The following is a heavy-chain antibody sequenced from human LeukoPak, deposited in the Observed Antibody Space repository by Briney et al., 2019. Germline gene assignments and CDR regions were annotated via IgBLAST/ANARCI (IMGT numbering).Heavy chain of an antibody. CDR1: GFAFSSYA. CDR3: ARAKLRNPGFYDC. D-gene: IGHD1-1*01. V-gene: IGHV3-64*01. J-gene: IGHJ4*02. Sequence: GGSLRLSCAASGFAFSSYAMHWVRQAPGKGLEYVSAISNNGGSTYYANSVKGRFTISRDNSKNTLYLQMGSLRAEDMALYYCARAKLRNPGFYDCWGQGTLVTVSS. CDR2: ISNNGGST.